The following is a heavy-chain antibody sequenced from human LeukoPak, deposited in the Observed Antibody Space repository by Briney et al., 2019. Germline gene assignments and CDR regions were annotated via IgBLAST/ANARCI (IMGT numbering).Heavy chain of an antibody. CDR3: ARSLWPEDY. CDR1: GFAFSSYW. J-gene: IGHJ4*02. V-gene: IGHV3-7*01. D-gene: IGHD2-21*01. CDR2: INQDGNSQ. Sequence: PGGSLRLSCEASGFAFSSYWARWVRQAPGKGLEWVANINQDGNSQNYVDSVRGRFTISKDNAKNSVHLQMNSLRAEDTAVYYCARSLWPEDYWGQGILVTVSS.